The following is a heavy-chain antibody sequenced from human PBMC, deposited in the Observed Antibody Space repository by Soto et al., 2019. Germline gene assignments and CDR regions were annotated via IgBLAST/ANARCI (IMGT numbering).Heavy chain of an antibody. CDR1: GGTFSSYT. J-gene: IGHJ6*02. CDR2: IIPILGIA. CDR3: ARGAVVVPAAMWSYGMDV. V-gene: IGHV1-69*02. D-gene: IGHD2-2*01. Sequence: GASVKVSCKASGGTFSSYTISWVRQAPGQGLEWMGRIIPILGIANYAQKFQGRVTITADKSTSTAYMELSSLRSEDTAVYYCARGAVVVPAAMWSYGMDVWGQGTTVTVSS.